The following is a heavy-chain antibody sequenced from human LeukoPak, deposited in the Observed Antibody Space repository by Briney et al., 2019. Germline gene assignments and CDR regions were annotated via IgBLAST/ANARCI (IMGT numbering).Heavy chain of an antibody. Sequence: GGSLRLSCAAFGFTFSTYEMIWVRQAPGKGLEWLSYISSSGSPIYYADSLKGRFTISGDNAKNSLYLQMNSLRAEDTAVYYCARAQGGYSYGYGDYWGQGTLVTVSS. CDR1: GFTFSTYE. V-gene: IGHV3-48*03. D-gene: IGHD5-18*01. CDR2: ISSSGSPI. CDR3: ARAQGGYSYGYGDY. J-gene: IGHJ4*02.